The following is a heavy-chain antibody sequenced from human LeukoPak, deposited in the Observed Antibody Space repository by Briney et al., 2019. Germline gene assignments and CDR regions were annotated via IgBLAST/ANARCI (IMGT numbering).Heavy chain of an antibody. Sequence: SETLSLTCTVSGGSINSGTYYWSWIRQPAGKGPEWTGRMYTSGSTNYNPSLESRVTISVDTSKNQFSLKLSSVTAADTAVYYCARGEKGSSSGSINYWGQGTLVTVSS. J-gene: IGHJ4*02. CDR1: GGSINSGTYY. CDR3: ARGEKGSSSGSINY. D-gene: IGHD6-6*01. V-gene: IGHV4-61*02. CDR2: MYTSGST.